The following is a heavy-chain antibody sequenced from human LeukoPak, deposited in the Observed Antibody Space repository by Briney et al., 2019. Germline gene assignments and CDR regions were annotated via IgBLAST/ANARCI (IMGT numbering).Heavy chain of an antibody. J-gene: IGHJ4*02. V-gene: IGHV4-34*01. CDR3: ASVYDSSGYYPF. D-gene: IGHD3-22*01. CDR1: GGSFSGYY. Sequence: SETLSLTCAVYGGSFSGYYWSWIRQPPGKGLEWIGEINHSGSTNYNPSLKSRVTISVDTSKNQFSLKLSSVTAADTAVYYCASVYDSSGYYPFWGQGTLVTVSS. CDR2: INHSGST.